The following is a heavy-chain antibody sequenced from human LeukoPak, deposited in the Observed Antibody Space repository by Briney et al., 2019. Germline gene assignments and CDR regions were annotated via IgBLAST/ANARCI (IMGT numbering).Heavy chain of an antibody. Sequence: PGGSLRLSCAASGFSFSTYSMNWVRQAPGKGLQWVPYISSGSSAIYYTDSVKGRFTITRDDAKNSVYLQMNSLRTKDTAVYYCGTGDPRFDYWGQGILVTVSS. CDR1: GFSFSTYS. CDR2: ISSGSSAI. V-gene: IGHV3-48*01. CDR3: GTGDPRFDY. D-gene: IGHD7-27*01. J-gene: IGHJ4*02.